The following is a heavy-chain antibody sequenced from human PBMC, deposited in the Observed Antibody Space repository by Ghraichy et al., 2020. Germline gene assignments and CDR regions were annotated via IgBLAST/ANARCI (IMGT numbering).Heavy chain of an antibody. CDR3: ARDPAIAAHYGMDV. J-gene: IGHJ6*02. CDR1: GFTFRSYW. V-gene: IGHV3-7*01. D-gene: IGHD6-13*01. Sequence: GGSLRLSCAASGFTFRSYWMSWVRQALGKGLEWVANIKQDGSEKYYVDSVKGRFTISRDNAKNSLYLQMNSLRAEDTAVYYCARDPAIAAHYGMDVWGQGTTVTVSS. CDR2: IKQDGSEK.